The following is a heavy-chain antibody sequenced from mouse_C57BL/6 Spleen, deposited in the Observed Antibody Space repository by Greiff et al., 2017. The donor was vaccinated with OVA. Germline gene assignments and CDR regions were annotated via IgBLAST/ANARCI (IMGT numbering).Heavy chain of an antibody. V-gene: IGHV1-80*01. CDR1: GYAFSSYW. J-gene: IGHJ2*01. CDR3: ARGSYDGYYVDY. CDR2: IYPGDGDT. D-gene: IGHD2-3*01. Sequence: VKVVESGAELVKPGASVKISCKASGYAFSSYWMNWVKQRPGKGLEWIGQIYPGDGDTNYNAKFKGKATLTADKSSSTAYMQLSSLTSEDSAVYFCARGSYDGYYVDYWGQGTTLTVSS.